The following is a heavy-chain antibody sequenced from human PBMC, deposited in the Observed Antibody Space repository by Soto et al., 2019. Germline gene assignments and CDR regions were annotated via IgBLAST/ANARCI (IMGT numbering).Heavy chain of an antibody. Sequence: QVQLVESGGGLVKPGGSLRLSCAASGFTFSDYYMSWIRQAPGKGLEWVSYIDSSGTIIYYADSVKGRFTISRDNAKNSLFLQMNSLRAEDTAVYYCARDLGYYASSGYFDYWGQGTLVTISS. J-gene: IGHJ4*02. CDR3: ARDLGYYASSGYFDY. CDR2: IDSSGTII. D-gene: IGHD3-22*01. V-gene: IGHV3-11*01. CDR1: GFTFSDYY.